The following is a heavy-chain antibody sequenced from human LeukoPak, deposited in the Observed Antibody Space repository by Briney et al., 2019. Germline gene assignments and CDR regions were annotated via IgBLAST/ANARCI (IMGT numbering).Heavy chain of an antibody. CDR2: VSTDGGGT. CDR3: VKRVAGSRGYDY. V-gene: IGHV3-64D*06. D-gene: IGHD3-22*01. CDR1: GFTFSSYS. Sequence: GGSLRLSCAASGFTFSSYSMNWVRQAPGKGLEYVSAVSTDGGGTYYADSVKGRFTISRDNSKDTLFLQMSSLRPEDTAVYYCVKRVAGSRGYDYWGQGTLVTVSS. J-gene: IGHJ4*02.